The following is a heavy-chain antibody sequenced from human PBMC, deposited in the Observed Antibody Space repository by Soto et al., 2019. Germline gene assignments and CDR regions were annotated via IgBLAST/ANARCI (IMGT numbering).Heavy chain of an antibody. J-gene: IGHJ6*02. CDR1: GDSVSNRTHY. V-gene: IGHV4-61*01. CDR2: LYYGGT. Sequence: PSETLSLTCEVSGDSVSNRTHYWTWIRQPPGKGLEWIGFLYYGGTNYNPSLKSRLTISVDTSKNQISLNLSSVTAADTAVYYCVRELGLTARPGDKYYYYALDVWGQGTTVAVSS. D-gene: IGHD2-21*01. CDR3: VRELGLTARPGDKYYYYALDV.